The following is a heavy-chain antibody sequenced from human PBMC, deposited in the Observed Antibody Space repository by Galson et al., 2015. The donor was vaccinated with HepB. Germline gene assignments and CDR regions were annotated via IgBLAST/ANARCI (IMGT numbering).Heavy chain of an antibody. Sequence: SETLSLTCTVSGGSINSEYWSWIRQAAGKGPEYIGRIFRSGSNNYNPSPRSRVTMSIDTSKSQISLKMRSVTVADTAVYYCAREPMLPMGFDYWGQGILVTVSS. V-gene: IGHV4-4*07. J-gene: IGHJ4*02. CDR3: AREPMLPMGFDY. CDR1: GGSINSEY. CDR2: IFRSGSN. D-gene: IGHD3-10*02.